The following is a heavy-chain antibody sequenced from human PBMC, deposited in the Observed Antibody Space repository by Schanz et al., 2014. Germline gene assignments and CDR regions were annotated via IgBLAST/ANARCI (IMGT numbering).Heavy chain of an antibody. J-gene: IGHJ4*02. D-gene: IGHD3-10*01. CDR1: GFTFSTHA. CDR2: ISGDHRNT. Sequence: EVQLVESGGGVVQPGRSLRLSCAASGFTFSTHAMHWVRQAPGKGLEWVSSISGDHRNTFYADSVKGRFTISRDNAKNSLYLQMNSLRAEDTAVYYCARIGGSVFDYWAQGTLVTVSS. CDR3: ARIGGSVFDY. V-gene: IGHV3-21*04.